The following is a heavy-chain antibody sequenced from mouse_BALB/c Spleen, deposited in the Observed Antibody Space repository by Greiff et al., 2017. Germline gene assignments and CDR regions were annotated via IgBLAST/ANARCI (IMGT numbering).Heavy chain of an antibody. CDR3: ARFYDYDEGYYFDY. CDR2: ISYSGST. D-gene: IGHD2-4*01. V-gene: IGHV3-2*02. J-gene: IGHJ2*01. Sequence: EVMLVESGPGLVKPSQSLSLTCTVTGYSITSDYAWNWIRQFPGNKLEWMGYISYSGSTSYNPSLKSRISITRDTSKNQFFLQLNSVTTEDTATYYCARFYDYDEGYYFDYWGQGTTLTVSS. CDR1: GYSITSDYA.